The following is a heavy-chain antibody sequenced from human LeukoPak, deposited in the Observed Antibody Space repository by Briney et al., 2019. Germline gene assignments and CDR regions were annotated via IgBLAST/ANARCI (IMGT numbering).Heavy chain of an antibody. D-gene: IGHD5-18*01. J-gene: IGHJ4*02. CDR3: ARGDRGYSYEFYFDY. V-gene: IGHV4-4*07. CDR2: IYTSGST. CDR1: GGAISSYY. Sequence: PSETLSLTCTVSGGAISSYYWSWIRQPPGKGLEWIGRIYTSGSTNYNPSLKSRVTMSVDTSKNQFSLKLNSVTAADTAVYYCARGDRGYSYEFYFDYWGQGTLVTVSS.